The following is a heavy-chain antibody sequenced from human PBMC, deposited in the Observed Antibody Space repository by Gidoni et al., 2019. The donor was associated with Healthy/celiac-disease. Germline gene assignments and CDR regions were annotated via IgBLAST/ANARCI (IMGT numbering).Heavy chain of an antibody. CDR3: ARSTYYYDSSGYYVYYFDY. D-gene: IGHD3-22*01. J-gene: IGHJ4*02. V-gene: IGHV1-69*04. CDR2: IIPILGIA. Sequence: QVQLVQSGAEVKKPGSSVKVSCKASGGTFSSYALSWVRQAPGQGLEWMGRIIPILGIANYAQKFQGRVTITADKSTSTAYMELSSLRSEDTAVYYCARSTYYYDSSGYYVYYFDYWGQGTLVTVSS. CDR1: GGTFSSYA.